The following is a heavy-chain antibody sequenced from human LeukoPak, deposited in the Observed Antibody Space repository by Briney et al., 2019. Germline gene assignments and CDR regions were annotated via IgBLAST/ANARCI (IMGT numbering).Heavy chain of an antibody. CDR1: GYTFTSYG. D-gene: IGHD1-26*01. CDR2: ISAYNGNT. J-gene: IGHJ4*02. V-gene: IGHV1-18*01. CDR3: ARAGPYSGSYPYYFDY. Sequence: ASVKVSCKAPGYTFTSYGISWVRQAPGQGLEWMGWISAYNGNTNYAQKLQGRVTMTTDTSTSTAYMELRSLRSDDTAVYYCARAGPYSGSYPYYFDYWGQGTLVTVSS.